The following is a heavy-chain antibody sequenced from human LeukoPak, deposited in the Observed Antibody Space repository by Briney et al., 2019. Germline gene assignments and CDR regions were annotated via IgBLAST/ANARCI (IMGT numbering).Heavy chain of an antibody. Sequence: ASVKVSCKASGYTFTGYYMHWVRQAPGQGLEWMGRINPDSGGTNYAQKFQGRVTMTRDTSISTAYMELSRLRSDDTAVYYCARDPWVPRYCSSTSCYTPRGGFDPWGQGTLVTVSS. CDR2: INPDSGGT. D-gene: IGHD2-2*02. CDR1: GYTFTGYY. V-gene: IGHV1-2*06. CDR3: ARDPWVPRYCSSTSCYTPRGGFDP. J-gene: IGHJ5*02.